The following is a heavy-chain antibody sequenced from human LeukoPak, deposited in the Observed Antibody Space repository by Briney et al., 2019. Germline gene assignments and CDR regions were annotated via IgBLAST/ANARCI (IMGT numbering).Heavy chain of an antibody. J-gene: IGHJ5*02. D-gene: IGHD6-19*01. CDR1: GFTFSSHA. CDR3: AKDGSWYSSSPNWFDP. Sequence: GGSLRPSCAASGFTFSSHAMSWVRQAPGKGLEWVSGISGSGGSTYYADSVKGRFTISRDNSKNTLYLQMNSLRAEDTAVYYCAKDGSWYSSSPNWFDPWGQGTLVTVSS. CDR2: ISGSGGST. V-gene: IGHV3-23*01.